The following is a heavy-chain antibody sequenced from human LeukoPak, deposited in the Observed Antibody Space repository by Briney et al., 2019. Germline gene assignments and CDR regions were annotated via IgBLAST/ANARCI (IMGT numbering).Heavy chain of an antibody. CDR3: LKHAGGIILT. D-gene: IGHD3-9*01. CDR1: GDSISGSDYY. Sequence: PSETLSLTCTVSGDSISGSDYYWGWIRQPPGKGLEWIANIWYSGSAYYNPSLQSRVTITVDTSKNQFSLNVRSVTAAGSAVYYCLKHAGGIILTWGQGTRVTVSS. V-gene: IGHV4-39*01. J-gene: IGHJ5*02. CDR2: IWYSGSA.